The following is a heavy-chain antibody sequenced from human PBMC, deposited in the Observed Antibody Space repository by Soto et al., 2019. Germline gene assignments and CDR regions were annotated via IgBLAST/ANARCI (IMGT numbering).Heavy chain of an antibody. D-gene: IGHD6-19*01. CDR3: ARIGAVAGKYYYYYYYMDV. Sequence: GESLKISCKGSGYSFTSYWIGWVRQMPGKGLEWMGIIYPGDSDTRYSPSFQGQVTISADKSISTAYLQWSSLKASDTAMYYCARIGAVAGKYYYYYYYMDVWGKGTPVTVS. V-gene: IGHV5-51*01. CDR1: GYSFTSYW. CDR2: IYPGDSDT. J-gene: IGHJ6*03.